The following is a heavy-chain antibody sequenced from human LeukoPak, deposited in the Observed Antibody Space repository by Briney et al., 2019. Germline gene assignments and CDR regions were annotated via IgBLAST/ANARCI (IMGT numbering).Heavy chain of an antibody. CDR2: IYPGDYET. J-gene: IGHJ4*02. D-gene: IGHD2-21*02. CDR1: GYSFSNYW. Sequence: GECLKISCEGSGYSFSNYWIGWVRQVPGKGLEWMGIIYPGDYETRYSPSFQGLVTISVDKSISTAYLQWSSLKASDTAMYYCAIPPGYCGNDCSFDHWGQGTLVTVSS. V-gene: IGHV5-51*01. CDR3: AIPPGYCGNDCSFDH.